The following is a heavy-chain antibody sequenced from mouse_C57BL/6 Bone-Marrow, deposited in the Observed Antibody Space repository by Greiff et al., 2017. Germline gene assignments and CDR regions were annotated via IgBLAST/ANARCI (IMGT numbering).Heavy chain of an antibody. CDR1: GFNIKDDY. J-gene: IGHJ2*01. V-gene: IGHV14-4*01. D-gene: IGHD6-5*01. CDR2: IDPENGDT. CDR3: TTPLCNDEGY. Sequence: VQLQQSGAELVRPGASVKLSCTASGFNIKDDYMHWVKQRPEQGLEWIGWIDPENGDTESASKFPGKATITADTSSKTAYLQRSSLTSEDTAVYYCTTPLCNDEGYWGQGTTLAVSS.